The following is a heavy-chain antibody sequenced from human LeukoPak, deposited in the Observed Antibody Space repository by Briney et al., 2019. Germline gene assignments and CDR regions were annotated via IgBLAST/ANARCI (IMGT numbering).Heavy chain of an antibody. J-gene: IGHJ4*02. CDR2: ISGSGGTT. CDR3: AKAGAVVVVAAKFFDY. CDR1: GFTFSSYG. D-gene: IGHD2-15*01. V-gene: IGHV3-23*01. Sequence: GGSLRLSCTASGFTFSSYGMNWVRQAPGKGLEWDSGISGSGGTTYYADSVKGRFTISRDNSKNTLYLQMNSLRAEDTAVYYCAKAGAVVVVAAKFFDYWGQGTLVTVSS.